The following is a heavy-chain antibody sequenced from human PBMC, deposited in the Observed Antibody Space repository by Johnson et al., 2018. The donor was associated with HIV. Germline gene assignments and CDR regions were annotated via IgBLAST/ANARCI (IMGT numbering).Heavy chain of an antibody. CDR2: INQDGSEN. CDR1: GFTFSIYW. Sequence: VQLVESGGGLVQPGGSLRLSCAATGFTFSIYWMAWVRQAPGKGLEWVANINQDGSENYYVDSVKGRFTISRDNSKNTLYLQMNSLRAEDTAVYYCAREGYESSGYRTRPRAFDVWGQGTMVTVSS. D-gene: IGHD3-22*01. J-gene: IGHJ3*01. CDR3: AREGYESSGYRTRPRAFDV. V-gene: IGHV3-7*01.